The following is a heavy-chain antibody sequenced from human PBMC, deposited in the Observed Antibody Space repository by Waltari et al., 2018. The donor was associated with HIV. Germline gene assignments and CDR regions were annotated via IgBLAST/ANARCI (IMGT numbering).Heavy chain of an antibody. D-gene: IGHD6-13*01. Sequence: QVQLVASGGGVVQPGRSLRLSCAASGFTFSSYGMTWVGRAPGQGLEWVAVIWYDGSNKYYADSVKGRFTISRDNSKNTLYLQMNSLRAEDTAVYYCARAGPREQQLLYWYFDLWGRGTLVTVSS. V-gene: IGHV3-33*01. J-gene: IGHJ2*01. CDR3: ARAGPREQQLLYWYFDL. CDR1: GFTFSSYG. CDR2: IWYDGSNK.